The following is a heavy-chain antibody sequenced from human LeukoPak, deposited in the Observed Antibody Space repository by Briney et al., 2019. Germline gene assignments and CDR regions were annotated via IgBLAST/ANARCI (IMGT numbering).Heavy chain of an antibody. Sequence: GGSLRLSCAASGLTFGSYGMHWVHQAAGKGLEWVSYISSSSSTIYYADSVKGRVTTSRDNAKNSLYLQMNSLRAEDTAVYCCARVRSRITMVRGGIIPWALDYWGQGTLVTVSS. D-gene: IGHD3-10*01. CDR3: ARVRSRITMVRGGIIPWALDY. CDR2: ISSSSSTI. V-gene: IGHV3-48*04. J-gene: IGHJ4*02. CDR1: GLTFGSYG.